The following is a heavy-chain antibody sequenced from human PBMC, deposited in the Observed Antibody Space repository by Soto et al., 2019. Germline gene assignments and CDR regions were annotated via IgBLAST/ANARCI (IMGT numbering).Heavy chain of an antibody. CDR2: IYYSGST. V-gene: IGHV4-30-4*01. CDR1: GGSISSGDYY. Sequence: QVQLQESGPGLVKPSQTLSLTCTVSGGSISSGDYYWSWIRQPPGKGLEWIGYIYYSGSTYYNPSLKSRVTIAVDTSKNQFSLKLSSVTAADTAVYYCARATYYYDSSGYDDYWGQGTLVTVSS. J-gene: IGHJ4*02. D-gene: IGHD3-22*01. CDR3: ARATYYYDSSGYDDY.